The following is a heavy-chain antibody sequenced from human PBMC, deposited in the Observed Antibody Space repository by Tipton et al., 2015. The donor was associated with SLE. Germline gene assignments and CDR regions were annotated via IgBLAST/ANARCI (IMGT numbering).Heavy chain of an antibody. J-gene: IGHJ4*02. CDR3: ASRGRWEQPEDY. D-gene: IGHD1-26*01. CDR1: GGSITSSSYY. Sequence: PGLVKPSETLSLICTVSGGSITSSSYYWGWIRQPPGKGLEWIGNIYYSGNTYYNPSLKSRVTISGDTSKNQVSLRLSSVTAADTAVYYCASRGRWEQPEDYWGQGTLVTVSS. CDR2: IYYSGNT. V-gene: IGHV4-39*07.